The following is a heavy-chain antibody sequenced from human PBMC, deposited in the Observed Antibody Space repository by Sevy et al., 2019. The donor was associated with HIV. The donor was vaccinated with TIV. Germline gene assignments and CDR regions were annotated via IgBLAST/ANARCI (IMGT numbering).Heavy chain of an antibody. CDR2: ISWNSGSI. D-gene: IGHD6-13*01. CDR3: AKAALNAAAGFRAYYYGMDV. V-gene: IGHV3-9*01. Sequence: GGSLRLSCAASGFTFNNYAMHWVRQAPGKGLEWVSGISWNSGSIGYADSVKGRFTISRDNAKNSLYLQMNSLRAEDTALYYCAKAALNAAAGFRAYYYGMDVWGQGTTVTVSS. CDR1: GFTFNNYA. J-gene: IGHJ6*02.